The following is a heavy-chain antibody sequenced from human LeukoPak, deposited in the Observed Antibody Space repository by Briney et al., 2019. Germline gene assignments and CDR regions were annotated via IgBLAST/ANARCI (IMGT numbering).Heavy chain of an antibody. CDR2: IYYSGST. J-gene: IGHJ4*02. CDR1: GGSISSYY. V-gene: IGHV4-59*12. D-gene: IGHD3-16*02. Sequence: SETLSLTCTVSGGSISSYYWSWIRQPPGKGLEWIGYIYYSGSTSYNPSLKSRVTISVDTSKNQFSLKLSSVTAADTAVYYCARGRMITFGGVIVSTHYYFDYWGQGTLVTVSS. CDR3: ARGRMITFGGVIVSTHYYFDY.